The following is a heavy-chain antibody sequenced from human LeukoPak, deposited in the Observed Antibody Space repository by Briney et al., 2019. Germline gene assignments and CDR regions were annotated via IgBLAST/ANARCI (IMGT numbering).Heavy chain of an antibody. CDR2: IKQDGSEK. V-gene: IGHV3-7*01. D-gene: IGHD3-3*01. J-gene: IGHJ4*02. CDR1: GFTFSSYW. Sequence: TGGSLTLSCGASGFTFSSYWMSWVRQAPGKGLEWVANIKQDGSEKYYVDSVKGRFTISRDNAKNSLYLKMNSLRAEDTAVYYCARRGDFWSGYSGDYWGQGTLVTVSS. CDR3: ARRGDFWSGYSGDY.